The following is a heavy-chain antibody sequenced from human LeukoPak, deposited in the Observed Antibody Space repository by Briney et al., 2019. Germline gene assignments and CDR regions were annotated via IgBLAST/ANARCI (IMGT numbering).Heavy chain of an antibody. J-gene: IGHJ4*02. CDR3: AKEVALTD. Sequence: GGSLRLSCAASGFTFSSYGMHWVRQAPGKGLEWVAVISYDGSNKYYADSVKGRFTISRDNSKNTLFLQMNSLRAEDTAVYYCAKEVALTDWGQGTLVTVSS. CDR2: ISYDGSNK. D-gene: IGHD3-9*01. CDR1: GFTFSSYG. V-gene: IGHV3-30*18.